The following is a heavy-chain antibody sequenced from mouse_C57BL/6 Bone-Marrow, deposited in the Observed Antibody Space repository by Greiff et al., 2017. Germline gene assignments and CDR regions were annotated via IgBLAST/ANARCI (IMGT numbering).Heavy chain of an antibody. D-gene: IGHD2-1*01. CDR2: IRHKANGYTT. J-gene: IGHJ4*01. CDR1: GFTFTDYY. CDR3: ARSRQGNSHAMDY. V-gene: IGHV7-3*01. Sequence: EVKLVESGGGLVQPGGSLSLSCAASGFTFTDYYMSWVRQTPGKALEWLGFIRHKANGYTTEYSASVKGRFTISRDNSQSILYLQKNALRAEDSATYYWARSRQGNSHAMDYWGQGTSVTVSS.